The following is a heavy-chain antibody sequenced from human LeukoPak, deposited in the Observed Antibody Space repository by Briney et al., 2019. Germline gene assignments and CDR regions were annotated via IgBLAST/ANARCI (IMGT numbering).Heavy chain of an antibody. CDR2: ISGDGGST. J-gene: IGHJ6*03. Sequence: PGGSLRLSCAASGFTFDDYAMHWVRQAPGKGLEWVSLISGDGGSTYYADSVKGRFTISRDNSKNSPYLQMNSLRTEDTALYYCAKGGYYDFWSGYANYYYYYVDVWGKGTTVTVSS. CDR1: GFTFDDYA. D-gene: IGHD3-3*01. V-gene: IGHV3-43*02. CDR3: AKGGYYDFWSGYANYYYYYVDV.